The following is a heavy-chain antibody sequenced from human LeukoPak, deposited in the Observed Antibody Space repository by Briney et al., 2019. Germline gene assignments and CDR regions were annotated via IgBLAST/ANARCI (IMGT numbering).Heavy chain of an antibody. D-gene: IGHD6-13*01. CDR1: GFTFSTYW. J-gene: IGHJ6*03. Sequence: GGSLRLSCAASGFTFSTYWMSWVRQAPGKGLEWVANIKQDESEKHYVDSVKGRFTISRDNAKNSLYLQLNSLRDEDTAVYYCARGRRSSSWYGTVWYYMDVWGKGTTVTVSS. CDR2: IKQDESEK. V-gene: IGHV3-7*01. CDR3: ARGRRSSSWYGTVWYYMDV.